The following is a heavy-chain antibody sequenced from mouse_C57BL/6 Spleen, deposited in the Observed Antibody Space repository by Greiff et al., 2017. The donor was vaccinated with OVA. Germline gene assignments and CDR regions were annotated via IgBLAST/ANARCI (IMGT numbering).Heavy chain of an antibody. CDR1: GYTFTSYW. J-gene: IGHJ3*01. D-gene: IGHD2-1*01. CDR2: IDPSDSET. CDR3: AREDYGNLFAY. V-gene: IGHV1-52*01. Sequence: VQLQQPGAELVRPGSSVKLSCKASGYTFTSYWMHWVKQRPIQGLEWIGNIDPSDSETHYNQKFKDKATLTVDKSSSTAYMQLSSLTSEDSAVYYCAREDYGNLFAYWGQGTLVTVSA.